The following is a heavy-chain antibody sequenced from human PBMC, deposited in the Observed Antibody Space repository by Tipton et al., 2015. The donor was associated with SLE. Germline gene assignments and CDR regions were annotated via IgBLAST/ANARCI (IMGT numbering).Heavy chain of an antibody. Sequence: GSLRLSCAASGFTFSDYYMSWIRQAPGKGLEWVSYISSSSSYTNYADSVKGRFTISRDNAKNSLYLQMNSLRAEDTAVYYCAKDRLYSSSSYFDYWGQGTLVTVSS. CDR3: AKDRLYSSSSYFDY. V-gene: IGHV3-11*05. J-gene: IGHJ4*02. CDR1: GFTFSDYY. CDR2: ISSSSSYT. D-gene: IGHD6-6*01.